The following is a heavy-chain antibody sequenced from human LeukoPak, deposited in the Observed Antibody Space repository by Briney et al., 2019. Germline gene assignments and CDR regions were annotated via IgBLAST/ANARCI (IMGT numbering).Heavy chain of an antibody. J-gene: IGHJ4*02. V-gene: IGHV3-74*01. Sequence: GGSLRLSCAASGNYWMHWIRQAPGKGLVWVSHINSDGSWTSYADSVKGRFTISKDNAKNTVYLQMNSLRAEDTAVYYCVSFYETYWGRGTLVTVSS. CDR1: GNYW. CDR2: INSDGSWT. D-gene: IGHD2/OR15-2a*01. CDR3: VSFYETY.